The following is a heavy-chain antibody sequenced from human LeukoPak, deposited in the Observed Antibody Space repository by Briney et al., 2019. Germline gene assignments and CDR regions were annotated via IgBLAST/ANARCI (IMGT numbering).Heavy chain of an antibody. J-gene: IGHJ4*02. CDR1: GFTFSSYG. D-gene: IGHD6-13*01. Sequence: GGSLRLSCAASGFTFSSYGMSWVRQAPGKGLEWVSAISGSGGSTYYADSVKGRFTISRDNSKNTLYLQMNSLRAEDTAVYYCAKDLRGSSWYRRNFDYWGQGTLVTVSS. V-gene: IGHV3-23*01. CDR2: ISGSGGST. CDR3: AKDLRGSSWYRRNFDY.